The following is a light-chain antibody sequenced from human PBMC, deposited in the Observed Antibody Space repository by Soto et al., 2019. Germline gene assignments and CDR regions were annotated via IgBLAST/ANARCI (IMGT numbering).Light chain of an antibody. CDR3: QQYGSSPQT. V-gene: IGKV3-20*01. CDR2: GAS. Sequence: IVLTQSPGTLSLSPGERATLSCRASQSVDGHSLAWYQQKPGQTPRLLIYGASSKATGIPDRFSGSGSETDFTLIINRLEPEDFAVYYCQQYGSSPQTFGQGTRLEIK. J-gene: IGKJ5*01. CDR1: QSVDGHS.